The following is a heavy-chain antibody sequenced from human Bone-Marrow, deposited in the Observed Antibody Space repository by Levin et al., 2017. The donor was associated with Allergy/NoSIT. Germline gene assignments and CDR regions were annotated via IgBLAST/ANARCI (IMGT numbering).Heavy chain of an antibody. CDR2: IYFTGST. J-gene: IGHJ4*02. CDR3: ARHFRESSGYYPFDD. Sequence: SETLSLTCTVSSGSISSSSHHWGWIRQPPGKGLEWIGSIYFTGSTCYNPSLKSRVTISVDTSRNQFSLRLTSVTAADTAVYYCARHFRESSGYYPFDDWGQGTLVTVSS. CDR1: SGSISSSSHH. D-gene: IGHD6-19*01. V-gene: IGHV4-39*01.